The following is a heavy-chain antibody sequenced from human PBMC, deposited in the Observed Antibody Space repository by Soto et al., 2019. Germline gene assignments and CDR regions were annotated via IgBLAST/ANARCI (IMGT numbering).Heavy chain of an antibody. CDR2: ISVGGDKE. V-gene: IGHV3-23*01. D-gene: IGHD5-18*01. CDR3: SRWDGYGDY. Sequence: DVQLLQSGGGLVQPGGSLRVSCAASGFSVSSHSMTWVRQAPGKGLEYVSGISVGGDKEFYADSVRGRFTVSRDNSKNILYLQMDSLRVADTAIYYCSRWDGYGDYWGQGTLVTVSS. CDR1: GFSVSSHS. J-gene: IGHJ4*02.